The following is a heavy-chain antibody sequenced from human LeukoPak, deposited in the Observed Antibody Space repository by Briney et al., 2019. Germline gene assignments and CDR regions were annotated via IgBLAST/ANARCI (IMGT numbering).Heavy chain of an antibody. J-gene: IGHJ4*02. CDR3: ARDSENSSSWWRGGGDDYFDY. D-gene: IGHD6-13*01. CDR1: GGSISTSSYY. V-gene: IGHV4-39*07. Sequence: SETLSLTCTVSGGSISTSSYYWGWVRQPPGKGLEWIGYIYYSGSTNYNPSLKSRVTLSVDTSKNQFSLKLSSVTAADTAVYYCARDSENSSSWWRGGGDDYFDYWGQGTLVTVSS. CDR2: IYYSGST.